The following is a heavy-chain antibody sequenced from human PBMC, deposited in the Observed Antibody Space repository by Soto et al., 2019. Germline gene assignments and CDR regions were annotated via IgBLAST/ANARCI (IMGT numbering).Heavy chain of an antibody. CDR1: GFTFNTYG. V-gene: IGHV3-33*01. Sequence: PGGSLRLSCAASGFTFNTYGFNWVLQAPGKGLEWVAVIWYDGNTKYYADSVRGRFTISRDNLKNTLYLQMNSLTAEDTAVYYCARPLVAPVAGPYYYGMDVWGQGTTVTVYS. J-gene: IGHJ6*02. D-gene: IGHD6-19*01. CDR2: IWYDGNTK. CDR3: ARPLVAPVAGPYYYGMDV.